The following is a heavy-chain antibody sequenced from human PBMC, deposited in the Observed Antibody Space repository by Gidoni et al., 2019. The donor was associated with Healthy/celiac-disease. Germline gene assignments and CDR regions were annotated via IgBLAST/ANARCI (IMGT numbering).Heavy chain of an antibody. D-gene: IGHD6-13*01. CDR1: GFTFSSYS. CDR2: ISSSSSYI. V-gene: IGHV3-21*01. CDR3: ARDWIRGAAAGAFDY. Sequence: EVQLVESGGGLVKPGGYLRLSCPASGFTFSSYSMNWVRQAPGKGLEWVSSISSSSSYIYYADSVKGRFTISRDNAKNSLYLQMNSLRAEDTAVYYCARDWIRGAAAGAFDYWGQGTLVTVSS. J-gene: IGHJ4*02.